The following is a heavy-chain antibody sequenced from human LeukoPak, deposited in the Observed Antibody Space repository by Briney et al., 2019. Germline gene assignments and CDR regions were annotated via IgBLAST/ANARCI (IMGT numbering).Heavy chain of an antibody. CDR3: ARDPSDYYDSSGSSHHFDY. J-gene: IGHJ4*02. D-gene: IGHD3-22*01. V-gene: IGHV3-21*01. Sequence: GGSLRLSCAASGFTFSSYSMNWVRQAPGRGLEWVSSISSSSSYIYYADSVKGRFTISRDNAKNSLYLQMYSLRAEDTAVYYCARDPSDYYDSSGSSHHFDYWGQGTLVTVSS. CDR1: GFTFSSYS. CDR2: ISSSSSYI.